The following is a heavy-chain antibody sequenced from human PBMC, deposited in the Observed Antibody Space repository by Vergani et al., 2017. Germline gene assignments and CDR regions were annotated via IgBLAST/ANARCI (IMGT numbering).Heavy chain of an antibody. CDR1: GYTFTSYA. J-gene: IGHJ6*02. V-gene: IGHV1-3*01. CDR2: INAGNGNT. CDR3: ARDEVVPAAMRYYYYGMDV. D-gene: IGHD2-2*01. Sequence: QVQLVQSGAEVKKPGASVKVSCKASGYTFTSYAMHWVRQAPGQRLEWMGWINAGNGNTKYSQKFQGRVTITRDTSASTAYMELISLRSEDTAVYYCARDEVVPAAMRYYYYGMDVWGQGTTVTVSS.